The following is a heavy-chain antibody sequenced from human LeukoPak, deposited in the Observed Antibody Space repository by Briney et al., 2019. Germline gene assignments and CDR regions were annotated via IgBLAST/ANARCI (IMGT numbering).Heavy chain of an antibody. Sequence: ASVKVSCKASGYTFTSYGISWVRQAPGQGLEWMGWISAYNANTNYAQKFQDRVAMTTDTSTSTAYMELRSLRSDDTAVYYCASWEGVTAPGTPLGYWGQGTLVTVSS. CDR1: GYTFTSYG. D-gene: IGHD6-13*01. V-gene: IGHV1-18*01. CDR3: ASWEGVTAPGTPLGY. J-gene: IGHJ4*02. CDR2: ISAYNANT.